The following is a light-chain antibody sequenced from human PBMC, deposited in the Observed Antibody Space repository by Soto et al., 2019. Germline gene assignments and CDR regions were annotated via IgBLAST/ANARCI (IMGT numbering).Light chain of an antibody. CDR1: QSVSSSY. J-gene: IGKJ3*01. CDR3: QQYGSSPWT. Sequence: EIVLTQSPGTLSLSPGERATLSCRASQSVSSSYLAWYQQKPGQAPRLLIYGASSRATGIPDRFSGSGSRTDFTLTISRLEPEDFAVYYCQQYGSSPWTFRPGTKVDIK. V-gene: IGKV3-20*01. CDR2: GAS.